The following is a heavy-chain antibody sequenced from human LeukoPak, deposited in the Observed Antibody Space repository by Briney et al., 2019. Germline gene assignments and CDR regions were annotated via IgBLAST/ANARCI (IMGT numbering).Heavy chain of an antibody. V-gene: IGHV1-2*02. CDR2: INPNSVGT. CDR3: VRGTHSWYYFDY. D-gene: IGHD6-13*01. Sequence: GASVKVSCKASGYTFTGYYMHWVRQAPGQGLEWMGWINPNSVGTNYAQKFQGRVTMTRDTSISTAYMELSRLRPDDTAVYYCVRGTHSWYYFDYWGQGTLVTVSS. J-gene: IGHJ4*02. CDR1: GYTFTGYY.